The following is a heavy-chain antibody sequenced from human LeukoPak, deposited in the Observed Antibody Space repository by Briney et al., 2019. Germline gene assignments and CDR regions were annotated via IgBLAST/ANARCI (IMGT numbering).Heavy chain of an antibody. CDR3: AKGGIVGAIEAYYFDY. CDR1: GFTFSSYA. J-gene: IGHJ4*02. CDR2: ISGSGGST. Sequence: HPGGSLRLSCAASGFTFSSYAMSWVRQAPGKGLEWVSAISGSGGSTYYADSVKGRFTISRDNSKNTLYLQMNSLRAEDTAVYYCAKGGIVGAIEAYYFDYWGQGTLVTVSS. D-gene: IGHD1-26*01. V-gene: IGHV3-23*01.